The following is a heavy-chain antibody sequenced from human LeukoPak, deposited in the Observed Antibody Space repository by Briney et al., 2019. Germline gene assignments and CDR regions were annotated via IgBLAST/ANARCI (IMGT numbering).Heavy chain of an antibody. V-gene: IGHV4-31*03. J-gene: IGHJ6*02. CDR2: IYYSGST. CDR3: ARVGYCSGGSCYLYYYYYGIDV. CDR1: GGSISSGGYY. Sequence: PSQTLSLTCTVSGGSISSGGYYWSWIRQHPGKGLEWIGYIYYSGSTYYNPSLKSRVTISVDTSKNQFSLKLSSVTAADTAVYYCARVGYCSGGSCYLYYYYYGIDVWGQGTTVTVSS. D-gene: IGHD2-15*01.